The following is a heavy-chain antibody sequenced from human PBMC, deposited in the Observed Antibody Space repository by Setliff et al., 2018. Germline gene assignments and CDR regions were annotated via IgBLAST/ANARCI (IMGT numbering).Heavy chain of an antibody. V-gene: IGHV3-30*02. D-gene: IGHD2-8*01. J-gene: IGHJ4*02. CDR3: AKVKKPLIRGSGFDY. CDR2: VRFDGSYK. Sequence: PGGSLRLSCTTSESTFSSFGMHWVRQAPGKGLDWVASVRFDGSYKVYADSVKGRFTISRDNSENTLFLQMTSLRPEDTGIYYCAKVKKPLIRGSGFDYWGRGTRVTVSS. CDR1: ESTFSSFG.